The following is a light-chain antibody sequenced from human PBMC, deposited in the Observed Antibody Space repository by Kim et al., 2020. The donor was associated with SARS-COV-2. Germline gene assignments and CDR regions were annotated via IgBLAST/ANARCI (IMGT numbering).Light chain of an antibody. CDR1: QSVSSN. V-gene: IGKV3-15*01. CDR2: GAS. Sequence: VSPGERATLSCRAGQSVSSNLAWYQQKTGQAPRLLIYGASTRATGIPARFSGSGSGTEFTLTISSLQSEDFAVYYCQQYNNWPPYSFGQGTKLEIK. CDR3: QQYNNWPPYS. J-gene: IGKJ2*03.